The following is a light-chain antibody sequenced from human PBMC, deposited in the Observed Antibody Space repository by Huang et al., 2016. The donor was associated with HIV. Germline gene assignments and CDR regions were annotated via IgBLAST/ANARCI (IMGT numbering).Light chain of an antibody. CDR2: AAS. V-gene: IGKV1-39*01. Sequence: DIQMTQSPSSLSASVGDRVTITCRASQSISSYLNWSQQKPGKAPKLLIYAASSLQSGGPSRFSGSGSGTDFTLTISSLQPEDFATYYCQQSYSTPQTFGQGTKVEIK. CDR3: QQSYSTPQT. J-gene: IGKJ1*01. CDR1: QSISSY.